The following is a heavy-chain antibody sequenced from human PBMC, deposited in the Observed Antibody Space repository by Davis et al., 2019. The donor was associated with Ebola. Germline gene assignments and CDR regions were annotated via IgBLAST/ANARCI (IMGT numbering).Heavy chain of an antibody. D-gene: IGHD3-3*01. Sequence: GGSLRLSCAASGFTFDDYAMHWVRQAPGKGLEWVSGISWNSGSIGYADSVKGRFTISSDNSKNTLYLQMNSLRAEDTAVYYCAKERFHAYDFWSGLFDYWGQGTLVTVSS. CDR1: GFTFDDYA. CDR2: ISWNSGSI. V-gene: IGHV3-9*01. CDR3: AKERFHAYDFWSGLFDY. J-gene: IGHJ4*02.